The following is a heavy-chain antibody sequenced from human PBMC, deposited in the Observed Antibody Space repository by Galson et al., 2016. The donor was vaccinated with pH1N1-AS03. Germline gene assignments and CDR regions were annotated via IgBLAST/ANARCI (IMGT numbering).Heavy chain of an antibody. D-gene: IGHD4/OR15-4a*01. Sequence: SLRLSCAASGFPFSTYAMSWARQTPGRGLEWVSSISASATDTYYADSVKGRFTISRDNSRDTLYLQMSNLRAEDTAVYYCARRSPWSPVPTFCFDYWGQGTLVTVSS. V-gene: IGHV3-23*01. CDR1: GFPFSTYA. J-gene: IGHJ4*02. CDR3: ARRSPWSPVPTFCFDY. CDR2: ISASATDT.